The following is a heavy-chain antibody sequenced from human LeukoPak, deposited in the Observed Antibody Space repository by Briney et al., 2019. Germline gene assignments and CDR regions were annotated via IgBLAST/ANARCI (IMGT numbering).Heavy chain of an antibody. V-gene: IGHV3-30*01. CDR1: GFTFSGYA. Sequence: GGSLRLSCAASGFTFSGYAMHWVRQAPGKGLEWVAVISYDGSNKYYADSVKGRFTISRDNSKNTLYLQMNSLRAEDTAVYYCARDQYYYDSSGCPGYWGQGTLVTVSS. D-gene: IGHD3-22*01. J-gene: IGHJ4*02. CDR2: ISYDGSNK. CDR3: ARDQYYYDSSGCPGY.